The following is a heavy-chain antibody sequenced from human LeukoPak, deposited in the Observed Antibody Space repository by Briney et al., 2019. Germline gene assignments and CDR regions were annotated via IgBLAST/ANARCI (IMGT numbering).Heavy chain of an antibody. D-gene: IGHD3-16*02. CDR1: GYTFTSYY. Sequence: ASVKVSCKASGYTFTSYYMHWVRQAPGQGLEWMGIINPSGGSTSYAQKFQGRVTMTRDMSTSTVYMELSSLRSEDTAVYYCAREGMITFGGVIVGDYWGQGTLVTVSS. J-gene: IGHJ4*02. CDR3: AREGMITFGGVIVGDY. V-gene: IGHV1-46*01. CDR2: INPSGGST.